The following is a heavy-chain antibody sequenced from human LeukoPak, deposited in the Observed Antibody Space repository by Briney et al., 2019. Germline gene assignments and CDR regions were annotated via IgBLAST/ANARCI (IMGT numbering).Heavy chain of an antibody. Sequence: SETLSLTSTISDGSSSSGTYYWGWIRQSPGKGLEGVGIFHYSGSSYYNPSLKSPAAIFVDTSSDQVSMDLSYVTAADTALYYCVRHISANTGYFDSCGQGALVTASS. V-gene: IGHV4-39*01. CDR1: DGSSSSGTYY. CDR2: FHYSGSS. J-gene: IGHJ4*02. CDR3: VRHISANTGYFDS.